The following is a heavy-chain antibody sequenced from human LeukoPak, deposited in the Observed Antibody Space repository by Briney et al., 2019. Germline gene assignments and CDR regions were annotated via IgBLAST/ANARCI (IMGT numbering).Heavy chain of an antibody. V-gene: IGHV4-61*01. Sequence: SETLSLTCTVSGGSVSSGSYYWTWIRQPPGTGLEWIGYIYYSGTTNYNPSLKSRVTISVDTSKNQFPLKLGSVTAADTAVYYCARVGIAVASPFFDYWGQGTLVTVSS. CDR2: IYYSGTT. D-gene: IGHD6-19*01. CDR1: GGSVSSGSYY. CDR3: ARVGIAVASPFFDY. J-gene: IGHJ4*02.